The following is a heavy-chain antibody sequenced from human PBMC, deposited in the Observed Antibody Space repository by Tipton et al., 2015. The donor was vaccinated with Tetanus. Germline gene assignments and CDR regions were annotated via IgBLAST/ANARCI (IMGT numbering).Heavy chain of an antibody. CDR2: IWYDGSNK. Sequence: RSLRLSCAASGFTFSSYGMYWVRQAPGKGLEWVAVIWYDGSNKYYADSVKGRFTISRDNSKNTLYLQMNSLRAEDTAVYYCARPLGDSGSYIFDYWGQGPLVTVSS. V-gene: IGHV3-33*01. CDR3: ARPLGDSGSYIFDY. D-gene: IGHD1-26*01. J-gene: IGHJ4*02. CDR1: GFTFSSYG.